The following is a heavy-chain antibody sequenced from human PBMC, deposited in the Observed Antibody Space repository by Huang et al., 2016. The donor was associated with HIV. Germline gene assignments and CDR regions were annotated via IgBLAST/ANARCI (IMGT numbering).Heavy chain of an antibody. V-gene: IGHV4-34*02. Sequence: QVRLEQWGEGVVKPSDTLSLTCAVYGAAFTPYFWRWIRQAHVKGLQWIGEIKTGGPSKYNPVFTSRVMMSGDTPKNQCSLGLRDMTAADAARYYCARLPTPSYYDTWSLSPVEEDFFYFNMDLWGRGTPVIVSS. CDR3: ARLPTPSYYDTWSLSPVEEDFFYFNMDL. CDR2: IKTGGPS. D-gene: IGHD3-3*01. CDR1: GAAFTPYF. J-gene: IGHJ6*03.